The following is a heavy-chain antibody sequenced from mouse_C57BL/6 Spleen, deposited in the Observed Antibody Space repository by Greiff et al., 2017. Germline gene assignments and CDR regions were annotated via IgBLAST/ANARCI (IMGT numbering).Heavy chain of an antibody. V-gene: IGHV2-2*01. CDR2: IWSGGST. CDR3: ARNPPHYYGSRVYFDV. D-gene: IGHD1-1*01. CDR1: GFSLTSYG. J-gene: IGHJ1*03. Sequence: QVQLQQSGPGLVQPSQSLSITCTVSGFSLTSYGVHWVRQSPGKGLEWLGVIWSGGSTDSTAAFISRMSISKDNSKSQVFFKMNSLQADDTAIYYCARNPPHYYGSRVYFDVWGTGTTVTVSS.